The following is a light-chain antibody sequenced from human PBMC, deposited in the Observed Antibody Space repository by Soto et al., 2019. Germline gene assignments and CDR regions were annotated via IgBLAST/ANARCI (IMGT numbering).Light chain of an antibody. J-gene: IGLJ1*01. Sequence: QSVLTQPASVSESPGQSITISCTGTSSDVGSYEFVSWYQQYPGKAPKLMIYEGSKRPSGVSDRLSGSKSGNTASLTISGLQAEGEADYFCCSYAGGSNVFGAGTKVTV. V-gene: IGLV2-23*03. CDR3: CSYAGGSNV. CDR2: EGS. CDR1: SSDVGSYEF.